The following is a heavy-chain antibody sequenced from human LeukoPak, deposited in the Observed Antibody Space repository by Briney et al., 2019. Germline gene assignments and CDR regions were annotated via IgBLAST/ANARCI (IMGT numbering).Heavy chain of an antibody. J-gene: IGHJ4*02. V-gene: IGHV3-9*01. CDR1: GFTFDDYA. Sequence: PGGSLRLSCAASGFTFDDYAMHWVRQAPGKGLEWVSGISWNSGSIGYADSVKGRFTISRDNAKNSLYLQMNSLRAEDTALYYCAKDLGAEWYGDLIDYWGQGTLVTVSS. D-gene: IGHD4-17*01. CDR2: ISWNSGSI. CDR3: AKDLGAEWYGDLIDY.